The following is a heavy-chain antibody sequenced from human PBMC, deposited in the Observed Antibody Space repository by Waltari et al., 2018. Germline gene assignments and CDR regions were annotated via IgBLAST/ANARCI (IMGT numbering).Heavy chain of an antibody. CDR3: ARVVEPSRGYGMDV. CDR2: IYSGGST. V-gene: IGHV3-66*02. J-gene: IGHJ6*02. D-gene: IGHD2-15*01. Sequence: EVQLVESGGGLVQPGGSLRLSCAASGFTVSSNYMSWVRRAPGKGLEWVSVIYSGGSTYYADSVKGRFTISRDNSKNTLYLQMNSLRAEDTAVYYCARVVEPSRGYGMDVWGQGTTVTVSS. CDR1: GFTVSSNY.